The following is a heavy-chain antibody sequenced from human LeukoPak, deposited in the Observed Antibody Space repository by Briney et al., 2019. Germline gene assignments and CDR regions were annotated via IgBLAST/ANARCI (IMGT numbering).Heavy chain of an antibody. V-gene: IGHV1-8*01. CDR2: MNPNSGNT. J-gene: IGHJ4*02. D-gene: IGHD4-17*01. CDR3: ARDASGDYGGY. CDR1: GYTFTSYD. Sequence: ASVKVSCKASGYTFTSYDINWVRQATGQGLEWMGWMNPNSGNTGYAQKFQGRVTMTRDTSISTAYMELSRLRSDDTAVYYCARDASGDYGGYWGQGTLVTVSS.